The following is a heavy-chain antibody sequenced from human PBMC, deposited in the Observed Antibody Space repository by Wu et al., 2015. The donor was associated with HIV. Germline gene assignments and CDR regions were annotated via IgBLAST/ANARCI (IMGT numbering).Heavy chain of an antibody. D-gene: IGHD3-22*01. CDR3: ARERVDYDSGGYRAHRGYYFDY. Sequence: QVQLVQSGAEVKKPGASVKVSCKASRYTFSGYYMHWVRQAPGQGLEWMGWINPNNSATDYAQKFQGRLTMTRDTSKSTMYMELTSLRSDDTAIYYCARERVDYDSGGYRAHRGYYFDYWGQGTLVIVSS. J-gene: IGHJ4*02. CDR1: RYTFSGYY. V-gene: IGHV1-2*02. CDR2: INPNNSAT.